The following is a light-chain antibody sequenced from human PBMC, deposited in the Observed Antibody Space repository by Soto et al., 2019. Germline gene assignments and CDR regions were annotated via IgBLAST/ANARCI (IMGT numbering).Light chain of an antibody. Sequence: VLTQSPGTLSLTPGERATLSCRASQSLGSTSLAWYQQKSGQPPRLLISVASKRAAGVPDRFSGSGSGTDFTLVISRLEPEDFAVYYCQQSVDSPRTFGQGTKVDLK. J-gene: IGKJ1*01. CDR1: QSLGSTS. CDR2: VAS. V-gene: IGKV3-20*01. CDR3: QQSVDSPRT.